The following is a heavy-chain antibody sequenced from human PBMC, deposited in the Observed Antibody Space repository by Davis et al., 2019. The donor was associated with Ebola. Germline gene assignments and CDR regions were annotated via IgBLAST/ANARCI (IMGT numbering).Heavy chain of an antibody. J-gene: IGHJ5*02. V-gene: IGHV4-59*12. CDR2: IYYSGST. Sequence: SETLSLTCTVSGGSISSYYWSWIRQPPGKGLEWIGYIYYSGSTNYKSSLKSRVTISVDTSKNQFSLKLSSVTAADTAVYYCARNPPLWLRFDPWGQGTLVTVSS. CDR1: GGSISSYY. D-gene: IGHD3-10*01. CDR3: ARNPPLWLRFDP.